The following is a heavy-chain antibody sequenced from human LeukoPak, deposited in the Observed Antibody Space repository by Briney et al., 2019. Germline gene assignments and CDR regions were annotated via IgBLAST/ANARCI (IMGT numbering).Heavy chain of an antibody. J-gene: IGHJ6*02. CDR2: IKSKIDGGTT. Sequence: GGSLRLSCAASGSIFGNAWMNWVRQAPGKGLEWVGHIKSKIDGGTTEYAAPVKGRFTISRDDSKNTLYLQINSLKTEDTAVYYCTKERYWRDGYNTGYYYGMDVWGQGTTVTVS. CDR1: GSIFGNAW. V-gene: IGHV3-15*07. D-gene: IGHD5-24*01. CDR3: TKERYWRDGYNTGYYYGMDV.